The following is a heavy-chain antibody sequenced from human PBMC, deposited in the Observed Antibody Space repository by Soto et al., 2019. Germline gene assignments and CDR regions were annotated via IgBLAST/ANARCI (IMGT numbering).Heavy chain of an antibody. CDR3: ARASHDYGDYLSYYYYGMDV. Sequence: ASVKVSCKASGYTFTSYGISWVRQAPGQGLEWMGWISAYNGNTNYAQKLQGRVTMTTDTSTSTAYMELGSLRSDDTAVYYCARASHDYGDYLSYYYYGMDVWGQGTTVTVSS. CDR2: ISAYNGNT. D-gene: IGHD4-17*01. V-gene: IGHV1-18*01. CDR1: GYTFTSYG. J-gene: IGHJ6*02.